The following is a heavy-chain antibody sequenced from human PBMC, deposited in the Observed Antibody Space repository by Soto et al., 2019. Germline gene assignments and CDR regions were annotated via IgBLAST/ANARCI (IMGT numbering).Heavy chain of an antibody. CDR3: VRDSGANYGTFCYFDL. V-gene: IGHV3-30-3*01. CDR2: ISNDGSSE. CDR1: GFSFNIYA. J-gene: IGHJ2*01. D-gene: IGHD5-18*01. Sequence: QVQLVESGGGVVQPGRSLRISCAATGFSFNIYAMYWVRQAPGKGLEWVAMISNDGSSENYADSVRGRFIISRDNSKKTLFLQMNSLRPEDTATYYCVRDSGANYGTFCYFDLWGRGTLVTVSS.